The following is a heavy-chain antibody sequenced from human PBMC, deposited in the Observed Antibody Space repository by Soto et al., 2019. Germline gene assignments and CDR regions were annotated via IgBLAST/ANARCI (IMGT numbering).Heavy chain of an antibody. V-gene: IGHV1-3*04. Sequence: QVPLVQSGAEVKKPGASVKVSCKASGYTFTDHAIHWVRQAPGQRLEWMGWINTGNGNTRFSEKFQGRVTITRDTSASTAYMELISLTSEDTAVYYCARYYDFWGGACFDYWGQGALVTVSP. CDR2: INTGNGNT. D-gene: IGHD3-3*01. CDR1: GYTFTDHA. CDR3: ARYYDFWGGACFDY. J-gene: IGHJ4*02.